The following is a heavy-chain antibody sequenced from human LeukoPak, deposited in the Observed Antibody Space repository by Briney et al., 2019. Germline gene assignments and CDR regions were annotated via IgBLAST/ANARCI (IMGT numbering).Heavy chain of an antibody. Sequence: SETLSLTCTVSGGSISSYYWSWIRQPPGKGLEWIGYIYYSGSTNYNPSLKGRATISVDTSKNQFSLKLSSVTAADTAVYYCARVPKGYCSSTSCFGVGGYYYYMDVWGKGTTVTVSS. J-gene: IGHJ6*03. V-gene: IGHV4-59*01. D-gene: IGHD2-2*01. CDR2: IYYSGST. CDR3: ARVPKGYCSSTSCFGVGGYYYYMDV. CDR1: GGSISSYY.